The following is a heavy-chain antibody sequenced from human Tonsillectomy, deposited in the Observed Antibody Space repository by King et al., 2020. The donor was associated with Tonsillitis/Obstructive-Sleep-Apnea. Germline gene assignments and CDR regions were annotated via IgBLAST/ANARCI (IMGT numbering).Heavy chain of an antibody. CDR2: ISWNSGSI. Sequence: VQLVESGGGLVQPGRSLRLSCAASGFTFDDYAMHWVRQAPGQGLEWVSGISWNSGSIGYADSVKGRFTISRDNAKNSLYLQMNSLRAEDTALYYCAKDLYYYDSSGAFDYWGQGTLVTVSS. V-gene: IGHV3-9*01. D-gene: IGHD3-22*01. CDR1: GFTFDDYA. J-gene: IGHJ4*02. CDR3: AKDLYYYDSSGAFDY.